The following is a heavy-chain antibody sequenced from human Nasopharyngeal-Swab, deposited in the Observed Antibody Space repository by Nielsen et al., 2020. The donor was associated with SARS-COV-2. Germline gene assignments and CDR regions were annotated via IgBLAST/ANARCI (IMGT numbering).Heavy chain of an antibody. CDR3: ARDLAYIVATGGFDY. J-gene: IGHJ4*02. CDR1: GYTFTSYY. D-gene: IGHD5-12*01. Sequence: ASVKVSCKASGYTFTSYYMHWVRQAPGQGLEWMGWISAYNGNTNYAQKLQGRVTMTTDTSTSTAYMELRSLRSDDTAVYYCARDLAYIVATGGFDYWGQGTLVTVSS. V-gene: IGHV1-18*04. CDR2: ISAYNGNT.